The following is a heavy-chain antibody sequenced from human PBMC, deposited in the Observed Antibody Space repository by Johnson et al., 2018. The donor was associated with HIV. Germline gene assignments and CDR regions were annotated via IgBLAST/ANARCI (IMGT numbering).Heavy chain of an antibody. CDR2: ISSDGGSS. CDR3: AKIRRAYYEDAFDI. J-gene: IGHJ3*02. D-gene: IGHD3-22*01. CDR1: GFTFSSYA. V-gene: IGHV3-64*01. Sequence: EVQLVESGGGLIQPGGSLRLSCAASGFTFSSYAMHWVRQAPGKGLEYVSAISSDGGSSYSANSVKGRFTISRDNSKNTLYLQVNSLRAEDTAVYYCAKIRRAYYEDAFDIWGQGTMVTVSS.